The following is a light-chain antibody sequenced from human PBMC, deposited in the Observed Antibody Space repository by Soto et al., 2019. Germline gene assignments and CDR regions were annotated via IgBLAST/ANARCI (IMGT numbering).Light chain of an antibody. CDR1: QSVSSN. V-gene: IGKV3-20*01. CDR2: GAS. CDR3: QQYGRT. J-gene: IGKJ1*01. Sequence: EIVMTQSPSPLSVSPGEKATLSCRASQSVSSNLAWYQQKPGQAPRLLIYGASTRATGIPDRFSGSGSGTDFTLTISRLEPEDFAVYYCQQYGRTFGQGTKVDIK.